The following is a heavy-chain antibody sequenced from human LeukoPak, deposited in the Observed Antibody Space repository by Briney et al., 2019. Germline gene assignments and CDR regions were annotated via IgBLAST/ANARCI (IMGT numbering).Heavy chain of an antibody. D-gene: IGHD1-14*01. CDR1: GFTFSIHW. V-gene: IGHV3-7*01. J-gene: IGHJ4*02. CDR3: TRDRSRAEDD. CDR2: ISQGGSDK. Sequence: PGGSLRLSCAASGFTFSIHWMSWVRQAPGKGLEWVANISQGGSDKYYVDSVKGRFTISRDNANNLLYLQMNSLGGEDTAVYYCTRDRSRAEDDWGQGTLVTVSS.